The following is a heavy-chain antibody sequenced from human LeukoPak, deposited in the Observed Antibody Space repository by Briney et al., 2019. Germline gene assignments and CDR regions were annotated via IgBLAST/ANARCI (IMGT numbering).Heavy chain of an antibody. CDR2: ISSSSSYI. D-gene: IGHD3-22*01. Sequence: GGPLRLSCAASGFTFSSYSMNWVRQAPGKGLEWVSSISSSSSYIYYADSVKGRFTISRDNAKNSLYLQMNSLRAEDTAVYYCARPRGAVYDSSGYYYDYWGQGTLVTVSS. CDR3: ARPRGAVYDSSGYYYDY. J-gene: IGHJ4*02. V-gene: IGHV3-21*01. CDR1: GFTFSSYS.